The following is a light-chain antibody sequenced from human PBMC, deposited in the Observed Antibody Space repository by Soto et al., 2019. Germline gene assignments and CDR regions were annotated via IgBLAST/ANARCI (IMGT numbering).Light chain of an antibody. J-gene: IGKJ1*01. CDR1: QSISSW. V-gene: IGKV1-5*01. CDR2: DAS. CDR3: QQYNSWGT. Sequence: DIQMTQSPSTLSASVGDRVTITCRASQSISSWLAWYQQKPGKAPKLLIYDASSLESGVPSRFSGSGSGTEFTLTISSLKPDDFATYYCQQYNSWGTFGQGTKVEI.